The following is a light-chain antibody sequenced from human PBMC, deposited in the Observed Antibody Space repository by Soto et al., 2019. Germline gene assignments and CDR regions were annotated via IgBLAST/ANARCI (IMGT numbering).Light chain of an antibody. CDR3: CSYAGSSTTFVV. J-gene: IGLJ3*02. CDR1: SSDVGSAYL. CDR2: EVT. Sequence: QSVLTQPASVSGSPGQSITISCTGTSSDVGSAYLVSWYQQHPGKAPKLLIYEVTKRPSGVSDRFSGSKSGNTASLTISGLQAEDEADYYCCSYAGSSTTFVVFGGGIKLTVL. V-gene: IGLV2-23*02.